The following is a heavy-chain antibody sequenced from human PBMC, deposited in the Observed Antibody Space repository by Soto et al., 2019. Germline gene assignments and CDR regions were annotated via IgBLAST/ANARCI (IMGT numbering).Heavy chain of an antibody. V-gene: IGHV4-59*01. Sequence: PSETLSLTCTVSGGSISSYYWNWIRQPPGKGLEWIGYIYYSGSTNYNPSLKSRVTISVDTSKNQFSLKLSSVTAADTAVYYCAQYSSSFRAFDYWGQGTLVTVSS. D-gene: IGHD6-6*01. CDR3: AQYSSSFRAFDY. CDR2: IYYSGST. CDR1: GGSISSYY. J-gene: IGHJ4*01.